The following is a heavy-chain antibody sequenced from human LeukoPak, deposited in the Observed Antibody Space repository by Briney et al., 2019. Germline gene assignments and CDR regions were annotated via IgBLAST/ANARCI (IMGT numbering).Heavy chain of an antibody. CDR1: GGSISSSSYY. CDR3: ARHYDGGVPAAIAF. Sequence: ETLSLTCTVSGGSISSSSYYWGWIRQPPGKGLEWIGSIYYSGSTYYNPSLKSRVTISVDTSKNQFSLKLSSVAAADTAVYYCARHYDGGVPAAIAFWGQGTLVTVSS. V-gene: IGHV4-39*01. J-gene: IGHJ4*02. D-gene: IGHD2-2*02. CDR2: IYYSGST.